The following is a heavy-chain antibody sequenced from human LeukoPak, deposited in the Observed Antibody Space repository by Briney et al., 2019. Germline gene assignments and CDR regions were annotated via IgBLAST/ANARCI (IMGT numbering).Heavy chain of an antibody. Sequence: GGSLRLSCVDSGFTFTNAWMTWVRQAPGKGLEWVGRIKSKTAGGTIDYAAPVKGRFTISRDDSKNTLYLQMNSLKTEDTAVYYCTTGESMVGSTIHIRWADWGQGTLVTVSS. CDR3: TTGESMVGSTIHIRWAD. J-gene: IGHJ4*02. CDR1: GFTFTNAW. D-gene: IGHD1-26*01. CDR2: IKSKTAGGTI. V-gene: IGHV3-15*01.